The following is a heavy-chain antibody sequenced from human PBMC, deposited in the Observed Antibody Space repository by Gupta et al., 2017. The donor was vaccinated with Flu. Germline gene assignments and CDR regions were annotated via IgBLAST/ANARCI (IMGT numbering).Heavy chain of an antibody. CDR2: ISSSSSYI. CDR1: GFTFSSYS. Sequence: AFGFTFSSYSMNWVRQAPGKGLEWVAFISSSSSYIYYADSVKGRFTVSRDNAENSLYLQVNSLRVEDTAMYYCARGWEARASFDYWGQGTLVTVSS. D-gene: IGHD1-26*01. V-gene: IGHV3-21*06. J-gene: IGHJ4*02. CDR3: ARGWEARASFDY.